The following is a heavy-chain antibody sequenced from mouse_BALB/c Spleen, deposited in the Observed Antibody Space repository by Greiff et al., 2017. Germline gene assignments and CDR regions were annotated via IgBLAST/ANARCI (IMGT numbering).Heavy chain of an antibody. V-gene: IGHV2-9*02. CDR1: GFSLTSYG. J-gene: IGHJ3*01. Sequence: VKVVESGPGLVAPSQSLSITCTVSGFSLTSYGVHWVRQPPGKGLEWLGVIWAGGSTNYNSALMSRLSISKDNSKSQVFLKMNSLQTDDTAMYYCARDGDGLLAWFAYWGQGTLVTVSA. D-gene: IGHD1-1*01. CDR2: IWAGGST. CDR3: ARDGDGLLAWFAY.